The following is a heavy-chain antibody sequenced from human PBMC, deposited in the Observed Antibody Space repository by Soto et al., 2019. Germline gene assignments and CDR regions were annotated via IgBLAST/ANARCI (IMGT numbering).Heavy chain of an antibody. CDR3: ARGVPYYYDSSGYYYYGMDV. Sequence: ASVKVSCKASGYTFTSYGISWVRQAPGQGLERMGWISAYNGNTNYAQKLQGRVTMTTDTSTSTAYMELRSLRSDDTAVYYCARGVPYYYDSSGYYYYGMDVWGQGTTVTVSS. V-gene: IGHV1-18*01. CDR2: ISAYNGNT. J-gene: IGHJ6*02. D-gene: IGHD3-22*01. CDR1: GYTFTSYG.